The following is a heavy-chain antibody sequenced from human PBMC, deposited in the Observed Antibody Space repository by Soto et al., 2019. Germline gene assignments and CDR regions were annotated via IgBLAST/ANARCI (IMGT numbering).Heavy chain of an antibody. J-gene: IGHJ6*02. V-gene: IGHV4-34*01. Sequence: SETLSLTCTIYGGSFSGYYWSWIRQPPGKGLEWIGEINHSGSTNYSPSLKRRVSISVDTSKDKFSLNLSSVTAADTAVYYCASGKTRTARPSLGYYYYGLDVWGQGTTVTVSS. CDR1: GGSFSGYY. CDR2: INHSGST. CDR3: ASGKTRTARPSLGYYYYGLDV. D-gene: IGHD6-6*01.